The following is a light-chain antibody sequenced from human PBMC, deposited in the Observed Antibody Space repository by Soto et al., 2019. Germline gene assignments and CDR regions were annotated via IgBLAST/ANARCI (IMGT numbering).Light chain of an antibody. CDR3: CLYVGSDSFV. V-gene: IGLV2-23*01. CDR2: EGS. J-gene: IGLJ1*01. Sequence: QSVLTQPASVSGSPGLSITVSCTGTTNDVGSYSLVSWYQQHAGKAPKLLLYEGSKRPSGVSNRFSGSKSGNTASLTISGLQAEDEADYYCCLYVGSDSFVFGTGTKVTV. CDR1: TNDVGSYSL.